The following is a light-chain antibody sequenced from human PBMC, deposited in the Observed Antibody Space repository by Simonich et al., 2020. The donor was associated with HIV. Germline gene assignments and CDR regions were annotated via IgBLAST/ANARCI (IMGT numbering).Light chain of an antibody. CDR1: SSNFVAGYD. CDR2: GNS. CDR3: QSYDSSLSGWGV. J-gene: IGLJ2*01. V-gene: IGLV1-40*01. Sequence: QSVLTQPPSVSGAPGQRVTISCTGRSSNFVAGYDVHWYQQLPGTAPKLLIYGNSNRPSGVPDRFSGSKSGTSASLAITGLQAEDEADYYCQSYDSSLSGWGVFGGGTKLTVL.